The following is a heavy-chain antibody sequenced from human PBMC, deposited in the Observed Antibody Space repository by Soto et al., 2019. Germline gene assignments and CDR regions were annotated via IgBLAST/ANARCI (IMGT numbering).Heavy chain of an antibody. CDR1: GGSISSYY. J-gene: IGHJ5*02. D-gene: IGHD3-22*01. V-gene: IGHV4-59*01. CDR2: IYYSGST. CDR3: ARWTYYYDSSGYYNWFDP. Sequence: SETLSLTCTVSGGSISSYYWSWIRQLPGKGLEWIGYIYYSGSTNYNPSLKSRVTISVDTSKNQFSLKLSSVTAADTAVYYCARWTYYYDSSGYYNWFDPWGQGTLVTVSS.